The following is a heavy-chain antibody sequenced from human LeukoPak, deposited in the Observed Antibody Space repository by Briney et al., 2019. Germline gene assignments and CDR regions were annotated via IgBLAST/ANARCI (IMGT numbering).Heavy chain of an antibody. J-gene: IGHJ4*02. Sequence: GGSLRLSCAASGFTFSSYAMHWVRRAPGKGLEWVAVISYDGSNKYYADSVKGRFTISRDNSKNTLYLQMNSLRAEDTAVYYCARDRPDRIAVAARRLDYWGQGTLVTVSS. CDR3: ARDRPDRIAVAARRLDY. V-gene: IGHV3-30-3*01. CDR2: ISYDGSNK. D-gene: IGHD6-19*01. CDR1: GFTFSSYA.